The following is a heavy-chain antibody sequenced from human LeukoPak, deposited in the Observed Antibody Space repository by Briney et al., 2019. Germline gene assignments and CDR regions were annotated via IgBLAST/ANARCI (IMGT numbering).Heavy chain of an antibody. J-gene: IGHJ4*02. D-gene: IGHD1-26*01. CDR1: GFTFSNYW. V-gene: IGHV3-7*01. CDR3: AIRGSPGLGASYISSFDY. CDR2: TKTDGSEK. Sequence: GGSLRLSCEGSGFTFSNYWMGWVRQAPGKGLQWVANTKTDGSEKSYVDSVKRRFTISRDNSKNTLYLQMNSLRAEDTAVYYCAIRGSPGLGASYISSFDYWGQGTLVTVSS.